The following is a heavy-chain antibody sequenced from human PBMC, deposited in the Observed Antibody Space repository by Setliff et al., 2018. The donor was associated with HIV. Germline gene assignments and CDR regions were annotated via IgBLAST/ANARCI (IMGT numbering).Heavy chain of an antibody. J-gene: IGHJ6*02. CDR1: GFTLADYA. V-gene: IGHV3-49*04. D-gene: IGHD3-10*01. CDR3: TRDLTLWFGELYYYYGMDV. CDR2: IRSKAYGGTT. Sequence: QTLSLSCTASGFTLADYALSWVRQAPGKGLECVGFIRSKAYGGTTEYAASVKGRFTISRDDSKSIAYLQMNSLKTEDTAVYYCTRDLTLWFGELYYYYGMDVWGQGTTVTVSS.